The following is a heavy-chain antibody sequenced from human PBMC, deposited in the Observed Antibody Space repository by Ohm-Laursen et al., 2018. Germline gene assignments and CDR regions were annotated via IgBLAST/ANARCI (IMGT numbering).Heavy chain of an antibody. V-gene: IGHV3-7*01. J-gene: IGHJ4*02. Sequence: GSLRLSCAASGLTFSSYWMSWVRQAPGKGLEWVANIKQDGSEQDYVDSVKGRFTISRDNAKNSLYLHMDSLRGEDTAVYYCARLRGGYDFDYWGQGTLVTVSS. CDR1: GLTFSSYW. D-gene: IGHD5-12*01. CDR3: ARLRGGYDFDY. CDR2: IKQDGSEQ.